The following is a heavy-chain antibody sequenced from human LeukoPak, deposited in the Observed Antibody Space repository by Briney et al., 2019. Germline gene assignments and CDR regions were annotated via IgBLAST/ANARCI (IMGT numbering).Heavy chain of an antibody. J-gene: IGHJ4*02. CDR3: AKAYSSGWSNAIDY. Sequence: GGSLRLSCAASGFTFSRYALHWVRQAPGKGLEWVAVVSDDGTFTLYGDSVRGRFTVSRDSSKNTLYLQMNSLRPEDTAVYYCAKAYSSGWSNAIDYWGQGTLVTVSS. V-gene: IGHV3-30-3*01. CDR2: VSDDGTFT. CDR1: GFTFSRYA. D-gene: IGHD6-19*01.